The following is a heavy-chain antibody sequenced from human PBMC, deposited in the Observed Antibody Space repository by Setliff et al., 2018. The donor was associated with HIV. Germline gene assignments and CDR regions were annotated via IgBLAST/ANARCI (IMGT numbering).Heavy chain of an antibody. J-gene: IGHJ5*02. CDR1: GFSIDDYA. CDR2: IRGNGVDR. Sequence: GGSLRLSCTASGFSIDDYAMNWFRQAPGRELEWVSAIRGNGVDRFYTDSVRGRFTISRDNSKNTLYLQMTSLRAEDTAVYYCASSGTGSYIYWFGPWGQGTLVTVSS. D-gene: IGHD3-10*01. CDR3: ASSGTGSYIYWFGP. V-gene: IGHV3-23*01.